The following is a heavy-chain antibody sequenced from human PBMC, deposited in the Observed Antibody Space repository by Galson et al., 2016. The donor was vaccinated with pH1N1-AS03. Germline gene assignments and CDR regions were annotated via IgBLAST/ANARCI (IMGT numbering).Heavy chain of an antibody. J-gene: IGHJ6*02. D-gene: IGHD5-12*01. CDR3: ARGSGGYGLDV. CDR2: IYHSGST. Sequence: TLSLTCAVSGGSISSSGVYSWSWIRQPPGKGLEWIGNIYHSGSTYYSPSLKSRVTTSIDRSQNQFSLKLTSVTAADTAVYYCARGSGGYGLDVWGQGTTVTVSS. CDR1: GGSISSSGVYS. V-gene: IGHV4-30-2*01.